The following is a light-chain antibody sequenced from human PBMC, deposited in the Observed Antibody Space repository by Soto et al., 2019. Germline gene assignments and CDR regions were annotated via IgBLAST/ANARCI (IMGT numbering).Light chain of an antibody. CDR3: QQLNSYPQLT. J-gene: IGKJ4*01. CDR1: QGISSY. V-gene: IGKV1-9*01. Sequence: IQLTQSPSSLSASVGDRVTITCRASQGISSYLAWYQQKPGKAPKLLIYAASTLQSGVPSRFSGSGSGTDFTLTISSLLPEDFATYYCQQLNSYPQLTFGGGTKVEIK. CDR2: AAS.